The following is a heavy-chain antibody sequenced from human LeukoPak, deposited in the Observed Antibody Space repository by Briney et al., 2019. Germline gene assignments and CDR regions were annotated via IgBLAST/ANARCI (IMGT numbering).Heavy chain of an antibody. V-gene: IGHV1-69*13. CDR2: IIPIFGTA. D-gene: IGHD3-3*01. Sequence: SVKVSCKASGGTFSSYAISWVRQAPGQGLEWMGGIIPIFGTANYAQKFQGRVTTTADESTSTAYMELSSLRSEDTAVYYCARSPAFGVVIIRNWFDPWGQGTLVTVSS. CDR3: ARSPAFGVVIIRNWFDP. CDR1: GGTFSSYA. J-gene: IGHJ5*02.